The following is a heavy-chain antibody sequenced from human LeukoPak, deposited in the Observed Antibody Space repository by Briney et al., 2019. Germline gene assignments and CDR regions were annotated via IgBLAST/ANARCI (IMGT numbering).Heavy chain of an antibody. CDR3: AREGGFYRPLDY. CDR2: VHLDGRT. D-gene: IGHD3-3*01. V-gene: IGHV4-4*02. CDR1: GGXVTSTNW. J-gene: IGHJ4*02. Sequence: SETLSLTCAVPGGXVTSTNWWTWVRQPPGKGLEWIGEVHLDGRTNYNPSLTGRLTMSVDLYENHISLKMTSVTAADTAVYYCAREGGFYRPLDYSGQGMLVTVSS.